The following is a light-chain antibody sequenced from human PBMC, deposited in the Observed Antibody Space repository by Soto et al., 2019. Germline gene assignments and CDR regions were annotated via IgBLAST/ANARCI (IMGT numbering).Light chain of an antibody. J-gene: IGLJ1*01. CDR2: EVN. CDR1: SSDVGGYNY. CDR3: SSYAGSGNV. Sequence: QSALTQPASVSGSPGQSITISCTGTSSDVGGYNYVSWYQQHPGKAPKLMIYEVNKRPSGVPDRFSGSKSGNTASLTVSGLQAEDEADYYCSSYAGSGNVFGTGTKLTVL. V-gene: IGLV2-8*01.